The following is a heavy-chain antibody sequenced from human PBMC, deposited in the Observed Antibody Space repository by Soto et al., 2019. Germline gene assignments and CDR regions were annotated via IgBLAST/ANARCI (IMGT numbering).Heavy chain of an antibody. Sequence: EVQLVESGGGLVKPGGSLRLSCVGSGFTFSNAWINWVRQAPGKGLEWVGRIKSKIDGGTTDFAAPVKGRFAISRDDSKSIAYMQMNSLKIEDSALHYCSTDSYSDTMVVRLDNWGPGTRVTVSS. J-gene: IGHJ4*01. CDR3: STDSYSDTMVVRLDN. CDR1: GFTFSNAW. D-gene: IGHD2-15*01. CDR2: IKSKIDGGTT. V-gene: IGHV3-15*07.